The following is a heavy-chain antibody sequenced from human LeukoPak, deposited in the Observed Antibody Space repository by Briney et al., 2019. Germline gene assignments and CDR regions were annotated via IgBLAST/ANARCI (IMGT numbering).Heavy chain of an antibody. CDR3: ARGLHRGYYFDY. Sequence: SETLSLTCAVYGGSFSGYYWSWIRQPPGKALEWIGEINHSGSTNYNPSLKSRVTISVDTSKNQCSLKLSSVTAADTAVYYCARGLHRGYYFDYWGQGTLVTVSS. CDR1: GGSFSGYY. D-gene: IGHD3-10*01. V-gene: IGHV4-34*01. J-gene: IGHJ4*02. CDR2: INHSGST.